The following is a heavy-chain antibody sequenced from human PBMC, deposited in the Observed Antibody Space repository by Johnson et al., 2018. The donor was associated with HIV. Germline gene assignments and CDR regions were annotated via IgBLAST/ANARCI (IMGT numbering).Heavy chain of an antibody. CDR1: AFTFSNYA. CDR3: VKDIQVGVSDAFDI. V-gene: IGHV3-30*18. J-gene: IGHJ3*02. Sequence: QVQLVESGGGVVQPGRSLRLACAASAFTFSNYAMHWVRQAPGKGLEWVAVISYDGSNKYFADSVKGRFTISRDKSKNTLYLQMSSLRTEDTALYYCVKDIQVGVSDAFDIWGQGTTVTVSS. CDR2: ISYDGSNK. D-gene: IGHD3-3*01.